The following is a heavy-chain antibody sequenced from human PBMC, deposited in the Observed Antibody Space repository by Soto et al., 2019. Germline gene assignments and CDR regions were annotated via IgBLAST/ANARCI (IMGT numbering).Heavy chain of an antibody. J-gene: IGHJ6*02. CDR1: GGFISSSTYY. D-gene: IGHD3-16*01. Sequence: SETLSLTCTVSGGFISSSTYYWGWIRQPPGKGLEWIGCVYYTGNTYDNPSLKSRVTISVDTSKNQFSLKLTSVTAADTAVYYCARHSGGGEYFYNGMDVWGQGTTVTVSS. V-gene: IGHV4-39*01. CDR2: VYYTGNT. CDR3: ARHSGGGEYFYNGMDV.